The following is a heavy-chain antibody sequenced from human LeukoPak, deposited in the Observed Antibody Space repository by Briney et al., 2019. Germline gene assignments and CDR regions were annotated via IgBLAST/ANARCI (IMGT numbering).Heavy chain of an antibody. V-gene: IGHV1-46*01. Sequence: ASVKVSCKASGYTFTSYYMHWVRQAPGQGLEWMGIINPSGGSTSYAQKFQGRVTMTRDTSTSTVYMELSRLKSDDTAVYYCARTNYDFWSGYLMYWGQGTLVTVSS. J-gene: IGHJ4*02. D-gene: IGHD3-3*01. CDR1: GYTFTSYY. CDR2: INPSGGST. CDR3: ARTNYDFWSGYLMY.